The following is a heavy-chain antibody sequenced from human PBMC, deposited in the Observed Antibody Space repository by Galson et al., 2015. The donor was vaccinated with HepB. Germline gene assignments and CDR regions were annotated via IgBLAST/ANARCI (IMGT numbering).Heavy chain of an antibody. CDR1: GFTFSAYA. J-gene: IGHJ3*01. D-gene: IGHD3-10*01. V-gene: IGHV3-30*14. Sequence: SLRLSCAASGFTFSAYAMHWVRQAPGKGLEWVAVISFDGGHKDQADSVKGRFTVSRDNADNTLFLQMNSLRVEDTAVYYCARTRGGGWFVNALDLWGQGTMVSVSS. CDR2: ISFDGGHK. CDR3: ARTRGGGWFVNALDL.